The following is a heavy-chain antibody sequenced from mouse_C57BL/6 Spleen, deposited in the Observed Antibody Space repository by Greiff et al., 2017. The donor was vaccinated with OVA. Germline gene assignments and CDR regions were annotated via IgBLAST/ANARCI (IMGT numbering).Heavy chain of an antibody. CDR3: AKPLFITTVVAPFDY. D-gene: IGHD1-1*01. CDR2: LSPSDAST. V-gene: IGHV1-85*01. Sequence: QVQLQQSGPELVQPGASVKLSCKASGYTFTSYDINWVQQRPGQGLAWIGWLSPSDASTNYNEKFKGKATLTVDSSSSTAYMELHSLTSEDSAVYFCAKPLFITTVVAPFDYWGQGTTLTVSS. J-gene: IGHJ2*01. CDR1: GYTFTSYD.